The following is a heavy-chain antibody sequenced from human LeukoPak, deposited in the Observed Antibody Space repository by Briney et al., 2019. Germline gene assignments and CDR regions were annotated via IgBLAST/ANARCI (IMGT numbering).Heavy chain of an antibody. V-gene: IGHV1-69*05. CDR2: IIPIFGTA. CDR3: ARDGGYDILTGYYQRSYYFDY. CDR1: GGTFSSYA. Sequence: SVKVSCKASGGTFSSYAISWVRQAPGQGLEWMGGIIPIFGTANYAQKFQGRVTITTDESTSTAYMELSSLRSEDTAVYYCARDGGYDILTGYYQRSYYFDYWGQGILVTVSS. D-gene: IGHD3-9*01. J-gene: IGHJ4*02.